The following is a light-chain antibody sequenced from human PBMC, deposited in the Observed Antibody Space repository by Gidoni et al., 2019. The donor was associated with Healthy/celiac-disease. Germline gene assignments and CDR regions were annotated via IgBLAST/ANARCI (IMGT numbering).Light chain of an antibody. CDR2: DAS. CDR3: QQYDNLSLT. V-gene: IGKV1-33*01. Sequence: DIQMTKSPSSLSASVGDRVTITCQASQDISNYLTWYQQKPGKAPKLLIYDASNLETGVPSRFSGSGSGTDFTFTISSLQPEDIATYYCQQYDNLSLTFGGGTKVEIK. CDR1: QDISNY. J-gene: IGKJ4*01.